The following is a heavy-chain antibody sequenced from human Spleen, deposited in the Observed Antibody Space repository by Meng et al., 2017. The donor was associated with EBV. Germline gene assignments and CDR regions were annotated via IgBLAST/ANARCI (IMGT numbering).Heavy chain of an antibody. CDR1: GFTVSSNY. CDR2: FYSGGTT. CDR3: ARGAVITPYFDF. V-gene: IGHV3-53*01. Sequence: VPLGRSGGGLSQPWGSLRLSCAASGFTVSSNYMSWGRPTPGKGLEWVSVFYSGGTTKYADSVKGRFTISRDNSKNTLYLQINSLRAEDTAVYYCARGAVITPYFDFWGQGTLVTVSS. J-gene: IGHJ4*02. D-gene: IGHD4-23*01.